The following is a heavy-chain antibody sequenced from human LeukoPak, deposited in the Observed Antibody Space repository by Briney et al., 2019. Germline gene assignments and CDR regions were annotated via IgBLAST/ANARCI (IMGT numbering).Heavy chain of an antibody. CDR2: IYYTGST. V-gene: IGHV4-59*01. D-gene: IGHD4-23*01. Sequence: SETLSLTCTVSGGSISRYYWSWVRQPPGKGLEWIGYIYYTGSTNYNPSLESRVTISVDTSKNQFSLKLSSVTAADTAVYYCATLTTVVTFDAFDIWGQGTMVTVSS. CDR3: ATLTTVVTFDAFDI. CDR1: GGSISRYY. J-gene: IGHJ3*02.